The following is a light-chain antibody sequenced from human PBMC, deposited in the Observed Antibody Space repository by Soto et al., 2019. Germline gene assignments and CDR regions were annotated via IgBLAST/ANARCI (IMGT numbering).Light chain of an antibody. J-gene: IGLJ2*01. CDR1: SSNIGAGYD. Sequence: QSVLTQPPSVSGAPGQRVTISCTWGSSNIGAGYDVHWYQQLPGRAPKLLIYGNTNRPSGVPDRFSGSKSGTSASLAITGLQAEDEADYYCLSFDSSLSVVFGGGTKLTVL. CDR2: GNT. CDR3: LSFDSSLSVV. V-gene: IGLV1-40*01.